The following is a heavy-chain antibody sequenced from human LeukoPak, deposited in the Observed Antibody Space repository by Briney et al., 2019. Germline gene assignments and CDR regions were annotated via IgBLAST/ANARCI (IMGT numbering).Heavy chain of an antibody. D-gene: IGHD6-13*01. Sequence: SGTLSLTCAVSGGSISSSNWWSWVRQPPGKGLEWIGEIYHSGSTNYNPSLKSRVTISVDKSKNQFSLKLSSVTAADTAVYYCARRTESSSPYYYYYYGMDVWGQGTTVTVSS. CDR3: ARRTESSSPYYYYYYGMDV. J-gene: IGHJ6*02. V-gene: IGHV4-4*02. CDR2: IYHSGST. CDR1: GGSISSSNW.